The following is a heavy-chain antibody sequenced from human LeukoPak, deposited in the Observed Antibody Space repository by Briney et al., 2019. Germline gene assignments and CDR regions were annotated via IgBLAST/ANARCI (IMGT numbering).Heavy chain of an antibody. CDR1: GFTFDEYA. Sequence: GGSLRLSCAASGFTFDEYAMHWVRQTPGKGLEWVSGISWNSGLIDYADSVKGRFTISRDNAKNSLYLQMNSLKAEDTAFYYCAKVGIFGLVTYYFDYWGQGTLVTVSS. CDR3: AKVGIFGLVTYYFDY. V-gene: IGHV3-9*01. D-gene: IGHD3/OR15-3a*01. J-gene: IGHJ4*02. CDR2: ISWNSGLI.